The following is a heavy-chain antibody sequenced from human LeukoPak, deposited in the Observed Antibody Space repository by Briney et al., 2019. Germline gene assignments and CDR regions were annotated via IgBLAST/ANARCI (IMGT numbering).Heavy chain of an antibody. Sequence: PETLSLTCTVSGGSVSSGSYYWSWIRQPPGKGLEWIGYIYYSGSTNYNPSLKSRVTISVDTSKNQFSLKLSSVTAADTAVYYCAREKGVGAFDIWGQGTMVTVSS. D-gene: IGHD3-10*01. V-gene: IGHV4-61*01. CDR1: GGSVSSGSYY. CDR3: AREKGVGAFDI. CDR2: IYYSGST. J-gene: IGHJ3*02.